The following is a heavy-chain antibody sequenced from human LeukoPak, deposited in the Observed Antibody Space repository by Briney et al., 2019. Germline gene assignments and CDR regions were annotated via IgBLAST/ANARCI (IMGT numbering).Heavy chain of an antibody. Sequence: PGGSLRLSCAASGFTFTTYAMSWVRQAPGKGLEWVGRTRNKANSYTTEYAASVKGRFTISRDDSKNSLYLQMNSLKTEDTAVYYCARDSGAYYGSGSYSDYWGQGTLVTVSS. D-gene: IGHD3-10*01. CDR2: TRNKANSYTT. J-gene: IGHJ4*02. V-gene: IGHV3-72*01. CDR3: ARDSGAYYGSGSYSDY. CDR1: GFTFTTYA.